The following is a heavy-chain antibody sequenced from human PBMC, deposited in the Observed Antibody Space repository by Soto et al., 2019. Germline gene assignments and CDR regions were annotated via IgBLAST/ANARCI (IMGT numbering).Heavy chain of an antibody. V-gene: IGHV4-30-2*01. D-gene: IGHD3-22*01. J-gene: IGHJ3*02. CDR1: GGSISSGGYS. CDR3: ARLAIYDSSGYYSYDAFDI. Sequence: QLQLQESGSGLVKPSQTLSLTCAVSGGSISSGGYSWSWIRQPPGKGLEWIGYIYHSGSTYYNPSLKSRVTISVDRSKNQFSMKLSSVTAADTAVYYCARLAIYDSSGYYSYDAFDIWGQGTMVTVSS. CDR2: IYHSGST.